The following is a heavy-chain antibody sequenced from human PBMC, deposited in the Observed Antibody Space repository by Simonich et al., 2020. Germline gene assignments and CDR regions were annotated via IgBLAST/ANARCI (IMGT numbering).Heavy chain of an antibody. D-gene: IGHD2-8*01. J-gene: IGHJ4*02. CDR3: ARQRVLMVYAIDY. CDR2: IYYSGST. Sequence: QLQLQESGPGLVKPSETLSLTCTVSGGSISSSSYYWGWIRQPPGKGPEWIGSIYYSGSTYYNPSLKGRVTIAVDTSKNQFSRKLSSVTAADTAVYYCARQRVLMVYAIDYWGQGTLVTVSS. CDR1: GGSISSSSYY. V-gene: IGHV4-39*01.